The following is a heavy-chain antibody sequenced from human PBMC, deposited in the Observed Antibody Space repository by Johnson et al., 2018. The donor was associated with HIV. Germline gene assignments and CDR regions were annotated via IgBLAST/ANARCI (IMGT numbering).Heavy chain of an antibody. CDR1: GFSFSSYW. CDR3: ARGLRRTTVGNDAFDI. J-gene: IGHJ3*02. V-gene: IGHV3-66*01. D-gene: IGHD4-23*01. CDR2: IYSGGST. Sequence: VQLVESGGGLVQPGGSLRLSCAASGFSFSSYWMSWVRQAPGKGLEWVSVIYSGGSTYYADSVKGRFTISRDNSKNTLYLQMNSLRAEDTAVYYCARGLRRTTVGNDAFDIWGQGTMVTVSS.